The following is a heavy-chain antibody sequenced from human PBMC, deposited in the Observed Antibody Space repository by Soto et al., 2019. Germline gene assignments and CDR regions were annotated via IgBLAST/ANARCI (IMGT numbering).Heavy chain of an antibody. Sequence: GGSLRLSCGASGFSFGRYWMDWVRQAPGKGLEWVANINQDGSEKYSLDSVKGRFTISRDNARNSLYLQMNSLRADDTAVYYCSRALEVWGQGTTVTVSS. V-gene: IGHV3-7*04. CDR1: GFSFGRYW. J-gene: IGHJ6*02. CDR3: SRALEV. CDR2: INQDGSEK.